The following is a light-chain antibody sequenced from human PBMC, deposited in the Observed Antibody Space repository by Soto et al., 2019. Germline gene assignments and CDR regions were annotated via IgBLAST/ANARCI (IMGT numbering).Light chain of an antibody. CDR1: QSVSSN. CDR2: GAS. J-gene: IGKJ1*01. CDR3: QQHNNWPPWT. V-gene: IGKV3-15*01. Sequence: EIVMTQAPGTLSVSPGERATLSCRASQSVSSNLAWYQQKPGQAPRLLIYGASTRATGIPARFSGSGSGTEFTLTISSLQSEDFAVYYCQQHNNWPPWTFGQGTKVDIK.